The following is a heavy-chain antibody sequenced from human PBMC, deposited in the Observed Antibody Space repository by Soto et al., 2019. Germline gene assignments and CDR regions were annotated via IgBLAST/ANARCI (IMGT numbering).Heavy chain of an antibody. D-gene: IGHD2-15*01. CDR3: AHRTYCSGGSCYDY. V-gene: IGHV2-5*02. CDR2: IFWDDDE. CDR1: GFSLSTSGVG. Sequence: QITLKESGPTLVKPTQTLTLTCTFSGFSLSTSGVGVGWIRQPPGEALEWLAIIFWDDDERYNPSLMTRLTIPKDTPKNQVVLTMTNMDPADTATYYCAHRTYCSGGSCYDYWGQGTLVTVSS. J-gene: IGHJ4*02.